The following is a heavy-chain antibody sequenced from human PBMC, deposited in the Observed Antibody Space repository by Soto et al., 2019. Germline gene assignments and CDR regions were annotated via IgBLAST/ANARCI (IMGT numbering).Heavy chain of an antibody. D-gene: IGHD3-10*01. CDR2: ISGGGGQT. J-gene: IGHJ4*02. V-gene: IGHV3-23*01. CDR1: GFTFSNYA. CDR3: AKEGSPPFFQH. Sequence: LRLSCAASGFTFSNYAMSWVRQAPGKGPEWVSAISGGGGQTYYLESVKGRFTISRDNSKNTVSLLLNSLRADDTAVYYCAKEGSPPFFQHWGQGTLVTVSS.